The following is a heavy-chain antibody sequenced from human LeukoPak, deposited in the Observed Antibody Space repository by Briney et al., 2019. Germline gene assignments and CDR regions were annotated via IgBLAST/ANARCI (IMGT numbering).Heavy chain of an antibody. CDR1: GFTFSSYG. V-gene: IGHV3-48*01. CDR3: ARDRVREAFDY. D-gene: IGHD2-2*01. Sequence: PGGSLRLSCAASGFTFSSYGMHWVRQAPGKGLEWVSYISSSSSTIYYADSVKGRFTISRDNAKNSLYLQMNSLRAEDTAVYYCARDRVREAFDYWGQGTLVTVSS. CDR2: ISSSSSTI. J-gene: IGHJ4*02.